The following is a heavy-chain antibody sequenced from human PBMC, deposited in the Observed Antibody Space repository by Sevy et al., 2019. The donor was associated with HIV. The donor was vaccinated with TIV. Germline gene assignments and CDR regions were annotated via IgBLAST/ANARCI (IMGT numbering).Heavy chain of an antibody. D-gene: IGHD2-15*01. CDR2: ISYDGSNK. J-gene: IGHJ4*02. V-gene: IGHV3-30-3*01. CDR3: EREDCSGGSCYSRTPNFDY. Sequence: GGSLRLSCAASGFTFSSYAMHWVRQAPGKGMEWVAVISYDGSNKYYADSVTGQLTITRYNSKNTMYLQMNSLKAEDTAVHSCEREDCSGGSCYSRTPNFDYWGQGTLVTVSS. CDR1: GFTFSSYA.